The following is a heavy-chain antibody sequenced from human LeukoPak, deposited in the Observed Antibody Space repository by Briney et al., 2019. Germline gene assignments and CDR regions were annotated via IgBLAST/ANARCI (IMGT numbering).Heavy chain of an antibody. CDR3: ASLAVAGRGY. Sequence: MPSETLSLTCAVYGGSFSGYYWSWIRQPPGKGLEWIGEINHSGSTNYNPSLKSRVTISVDTSNNQFSLKLSSVTAADTAVYYCASLAVAGRGYWGQGTLVTVSS. V-gene: IGHV4-34*01. CDR1: GGSFSGYY. D-gene: IGHD6-19*01. J-gene: IGHJ4*02. CDR2: INHSGST.